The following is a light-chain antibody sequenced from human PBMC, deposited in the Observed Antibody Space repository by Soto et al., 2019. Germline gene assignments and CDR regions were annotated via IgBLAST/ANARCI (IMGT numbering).Light chain of an antibody. V-gene: IGLV2-8*01. J-gene: IGLJ2*01. CDR1: SSDVGAYNY. Sequence: QSALTQPPSASGSPGQSVAISCTGTSSDVGAYNYVCWYQQHPGKAPKLLIYDNTNRPSGVPDRFSGSKSGTSASLAITGLQAEDEADYYCQSYDSSHVVFGGGTKLTVL. CDR2: DNT. CDR3: QSYDSSHVV.